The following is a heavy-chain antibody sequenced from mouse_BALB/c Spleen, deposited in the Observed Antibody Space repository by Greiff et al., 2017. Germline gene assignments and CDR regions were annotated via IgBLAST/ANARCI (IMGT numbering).Heavy chain of an antibody. CDR3: ASGDYDWFAD. CDR1: GFPFSSFG. J-gene: IGHJ3*01. V-gene: IGHV5-17*02. D-gene: IGHD2-4*01. CDR2: ISSGSSTI. Sequence: EVQLVESGGGLVQPGGSRKLSCAASGFPFSSFGMTWVRQAPEKGLEWVAYISSGSSTIYYADTVQGRFTISRDNPKNTLFLQMTSLRSEDTAMYYCASGDYDWFADWGQGTLVTVSA.